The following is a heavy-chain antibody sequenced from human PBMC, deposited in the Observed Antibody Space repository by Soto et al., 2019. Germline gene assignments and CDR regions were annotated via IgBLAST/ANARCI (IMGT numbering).Heavy chain of an antibody. CDR1: AGSFSGYY. J-gene: IGHJ4*02. V-gene: IGHV4-34*01. Sequence: SVTLSLTCAVYAGSFSGYYWSWLRQPPGKGLKWIGVINHSGSTNYNPSLKSRITISVDTSKNQFSLKLSSVTAADTSVYYCASCMNPGAYGYVGNTFDYWGQGTLVTVSS. CDR2: INHSGST. CDR3: ASCMNPGAYGYVGNTFDY. D-gene: IGHD3-16*01.